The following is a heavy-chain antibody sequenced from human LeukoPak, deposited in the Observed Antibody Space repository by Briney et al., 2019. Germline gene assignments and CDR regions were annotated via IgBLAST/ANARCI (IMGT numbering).Heavy chain of an antibody. D-gene: IGHD3-10*01. CDR2: MNPNSGDT. V-gene: IGHV1-8*01. CDR1: AYSFTTYD. Sequence: GASVKVSCKASAYSFTTYDFNWVRQATGQGLEWMGWMNPNSGDTGYAQNFQGRVTMTRDTSITTAYMELSRLRSDDTAVYYCARSSGSYRRMDYWGQGTLVTVSS. CDR3: ARSSGSYRRMDY. J-gene: IGHJ4*02.